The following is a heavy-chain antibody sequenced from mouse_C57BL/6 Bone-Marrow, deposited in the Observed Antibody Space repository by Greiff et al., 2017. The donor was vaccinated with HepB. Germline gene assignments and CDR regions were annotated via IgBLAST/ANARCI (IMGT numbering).Heavy chain of an antibody. V-gene: IGHV5-6*01. J-gene: IGHJ2*01. CDR2: ISSGGSYT. Sequence: EVQLVESGGDLVKPGGSLKLSCAASGFTFSSYGMSWVRQTPDKRLEWVATISSGGSYTYYPDSVKGRFTISRDNAKNTLYLQMSSLKSEDTAMYYCARRFNWPVDYWGQGTTLTVSS. D-gene: IGHD4-1*01. CDR3: ARRFNWPVDY. CDR1: GFTFSSYG.